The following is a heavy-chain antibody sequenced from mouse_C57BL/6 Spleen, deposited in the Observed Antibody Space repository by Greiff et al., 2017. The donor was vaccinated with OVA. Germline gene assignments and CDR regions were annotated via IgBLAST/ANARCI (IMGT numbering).Heavy chain of an antibody. J-gene: IGHJ4*01. V-gene: IGHV2-3*01. Sequence: VQLQESGPGLVAPSQSLSITCTVSGFSLTSYGVSWVRQPPGKGLEWLGVIWGDGSTNYYSAPLSRLSISKDNSKSQVFLKLNSLQAEDTATYYCAKQRFPRMDYWGQGTSVTVSS. D-gene: IGHD2-10*02. CDR2: IWGDGST. CDR1: GFSLTSYG. CDR3: AKQRFPRMDY.